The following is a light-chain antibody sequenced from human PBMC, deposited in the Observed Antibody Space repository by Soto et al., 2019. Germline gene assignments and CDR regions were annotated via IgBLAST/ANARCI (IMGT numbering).Light chain of an antibody. CDR3: QQYGSSPWT. CDR1: QSVSNSY. V-gene: IGKV3-20*01. J-gene: IGKJ1*01. CDR2: GAS. Sequence: EIVLTQSPGTLSLSPGERATLSCRASQSVSNSYIAWYQQKPGQAPRLLIYGASRRATGIPDRFSGSGSGKVFTLTLSGLEPEDFAVYYGQQYGSSPWTCGQGTKVEIK.